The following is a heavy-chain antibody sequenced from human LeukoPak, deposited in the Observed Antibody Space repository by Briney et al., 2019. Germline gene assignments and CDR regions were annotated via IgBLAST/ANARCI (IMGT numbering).Heavy chain of an antibody. V-gene: IGHV4-39*01. CDR2: IYYSGST. J-gene: IGHJ5*02. Sequence: PSETLSLTCSVSGGSISSSSYYWGWIRQPPGKGLEWIGSIYYSGSTYYNPSLKSRVTISVDTSKNQFSLKLSSVTAADTAVYYCAPIPRTGTTAWFDPRGQGTLVTVSS. CDR1: GGSISSSSYY. D-gene: IGHD1-1*01. CDR3: APIPRTGTTAWFDP.